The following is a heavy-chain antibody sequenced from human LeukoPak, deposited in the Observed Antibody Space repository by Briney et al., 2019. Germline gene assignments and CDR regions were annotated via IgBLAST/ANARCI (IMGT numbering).Heavy chain of an antibody. V-gene: IGHV1-3*01. J-gene: IGHJ4*02. CDR2: INAGNGNT. Sequence: ASVKVSCKASGYTFTIYAMHWVRQAPGQRLEWVGWINAGNGNTKYSQKFQGRVTITRDTSASTAYMELSSLRSEDTAVYYCARERWFGGYSFDYWGQGTLVTVSS. CDR1: GYTFTIYA. CDR3: ARERWFGGYSFDY. D-gene: IGHD3-10*01.